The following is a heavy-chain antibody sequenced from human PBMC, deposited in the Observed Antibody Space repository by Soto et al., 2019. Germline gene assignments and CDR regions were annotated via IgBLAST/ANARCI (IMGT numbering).Heavy chain of an antibody. D-gene: IGHD3-3*01. J-gene: IGHJ3*02. Sequence: PVGSPRLSFAASGFTFSSYSMNWVRQATGKGLEWVSSISSSSSYIYYADSVKGRFTISRDNAETSLYLQMNSLRDEDTAAYYWARGPIFGVVTDACYIWGQGTMVPV. CDR3: ARGPIFGVVTDACYI. CDR1: GFTFSSYS. V-gene: IGHV3-21*01. CDR2: ISSSSSYI.